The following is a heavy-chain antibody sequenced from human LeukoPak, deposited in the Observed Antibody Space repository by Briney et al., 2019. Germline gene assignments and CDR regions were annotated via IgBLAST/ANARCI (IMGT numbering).Heavy chain of an antibody. CDR1: GFTFSSYS. CDR3: ARDLASLRYYDSSGFNWFDP. J-gene: IGHJ5*02. CDR2: ISSSSSYI. Sequence: GGSLRLPCAASGFTFSSYSMNWVRQAPGKGLEWVSSISSSSSYIYYADSVKGRFTTSRDNAKNSLYLQMNSLRAEDTAVYYCARDLASLRYYDSSGFNWFDPWGQGTLVTVSS. V-gene: IGHV3-21*01. D-gene: IGHD3-22*01.